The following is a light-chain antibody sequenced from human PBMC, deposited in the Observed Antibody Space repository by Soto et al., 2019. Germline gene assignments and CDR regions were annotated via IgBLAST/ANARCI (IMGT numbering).Light chain of an antibody. V-gene: IGKV3-20*01. J-gene: IGKJ4*01. CDR3: QQGDSFPFT. Sequence: EIVLTQSQGTLSFSPGERATLSCRASQSVSSSYLAWYQQKPGQAPRLLIYGASSRATGIPDRFSGSGSGTDFTPIISSLQPEDFATYFCQQGDSFPFTFGGGTKVDIK. CDR1: QSVSSSY. CDR2: GAS.